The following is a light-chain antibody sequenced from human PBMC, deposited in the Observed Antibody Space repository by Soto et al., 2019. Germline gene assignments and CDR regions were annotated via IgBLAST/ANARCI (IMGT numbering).Light chain of an antibody. CDR1: QSVSTSS. CDR3: QQYGSSPYT. Sequence: EIVLTQSPGTLSLSPGERATLSCRASQSVSTSSLAWYQQKPGQAPRLLIYGASNRATGIPDRVSASGSGADFTLSISRLEPEDFAMYSCQQYGSSPYTFGQGTKLAIK. J-gene: IGKJ2*01. CDR2: GAS. V-gene: IGKV3-20*01.